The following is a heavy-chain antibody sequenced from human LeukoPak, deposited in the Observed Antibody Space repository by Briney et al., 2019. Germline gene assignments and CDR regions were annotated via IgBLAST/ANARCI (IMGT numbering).Heavy chain of an antibody. CDR3: ARVGLGVVPAAHMDV. CDR2: IYYSGST. V-gene: IGHV4-59*01. J-gene: IGHJ6*03. Sequence: SETLSLTCTVSGGSISSYYWSWIRQPPGKGLEWIGYIYYSGSTNYNPSLKSRVTISVDTSKNQFSLKLSSVTAADTAVYYCARVGLGVVPAAHMDVWGKGTTVTISS. D-gene: IGHD2-2*01. CDR1: GGSISSYY.